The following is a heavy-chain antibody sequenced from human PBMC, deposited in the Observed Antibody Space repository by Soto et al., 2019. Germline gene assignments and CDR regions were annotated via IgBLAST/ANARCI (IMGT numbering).Heavy chain of an antibody. D-gene: IGHD2-2*01. CDR3: ARWDIVVVPAAMHGYYYGMDV. J-gene: IGHJ6*02. Sequence: SETLSLTCTVSGGSISSYYWSWIRQPPGKGLEWIGYIYYSGSTNYNPSLKSRVTISVDTSKNQFSLKLSSVTAADTAVYYCARWDIVVVPAAMHGYYYGMDVWGQGTTVTVSS. CDR1: GGSISSYY. V-gene: IGHV4-59*01. CDR2: IYYSGST.